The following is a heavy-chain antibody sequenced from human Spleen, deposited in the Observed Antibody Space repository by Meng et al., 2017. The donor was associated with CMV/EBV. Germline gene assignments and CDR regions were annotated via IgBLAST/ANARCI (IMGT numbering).Heavy chain of an antibody. Sequence: GESLKISCAASGFTFSNYWMHWVRQAPGKGLVWVSRINSDGSSTSYADSVKGRFTISRDNAKSTLYLQMNSLTAEDTALYYCARDRLSSYYDFGSASYARIHGVDVWGQGTTVTVSS. V-gene: IGHV3-74*01. CDR2: INSDGSST. J-gene: IGHJ6*02. CDR3: ARDRLSSYYDFGSASYARIHGVDV. CDR1: GFTFSNYW. D-gene: IGHD3-3*01.